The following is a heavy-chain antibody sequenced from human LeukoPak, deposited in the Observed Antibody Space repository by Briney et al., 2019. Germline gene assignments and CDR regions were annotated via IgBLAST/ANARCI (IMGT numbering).Heavy chain of an antibody. V-gene: IGHV1-2*02. J-gene: IGHJ5*02. Sequence: ASVKVSCKASGYTFTGYYMHWVRQAPGQGLEGMGWINPNSGGTNYAQKFQGRVTMTRDTSISTAYMELSRLRSDDTAVYYCARDPMTTNWFDPWGQGTLVTVSS. D-gene: IGHD4-17*01. CDR2: INPNSGGT. CDR3: ARDPMTTNWFDP. CDR1: GYTFTGYY.